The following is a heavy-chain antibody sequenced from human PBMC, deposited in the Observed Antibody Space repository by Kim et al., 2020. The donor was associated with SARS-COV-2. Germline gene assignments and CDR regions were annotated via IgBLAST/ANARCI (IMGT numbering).Heavy chain of an antibody. D-gene: IGHD3-16*01. V-gene: IGHV3-30*14. J-gene: IGHJ4*02. CDR3: AREGDRAWVLVRSFDY. CDR2: RSYDGSNK. CDR1: GFTFNTYS. Sequence: GGSLRLSCAASGFTFNTYSMHWVRQAPDKGLEWVAVRSYDGSNKYYADSVKGRYTISRDNSKNTLYLQMNSLRAEDTAVYYCAREGDRAWVLVRSFDYWGRGTLVTVSS.